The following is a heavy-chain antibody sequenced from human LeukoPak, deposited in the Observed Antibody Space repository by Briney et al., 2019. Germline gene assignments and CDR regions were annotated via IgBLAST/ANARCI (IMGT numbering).Heavy chain of an antibody. V-gene: IGHV1-2*02. Sequence: GASVKVSCKASGYTFTGYYIHWVRQAPAQGLEWMGWINPNSGGTNYAQKFQGRVTMARDTSISTAYMEVSRLTSDGTAVYYCARVYGEAQQKYFQYWGQGTLVTVSS. J-gene: IGHJ1*01. CDR2: INPNSGGT. CDR1: GYTFTGYY. D-gene: IGHD4-17*01. CDR3: ARVYGEAQQKYFQY.